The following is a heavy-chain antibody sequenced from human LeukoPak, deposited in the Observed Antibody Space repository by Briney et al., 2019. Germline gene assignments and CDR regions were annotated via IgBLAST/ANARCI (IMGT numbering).Heavy chain of an antibody. CDR2: IKQDGSEK. CDR3: ARDYYGSGSYSNWFDP. V-gene: IGHV3-7*01. D-gene: IGHD3-10*01. Sequence: GGSLRLSCAASGFTFSSYWMSWVRQAPGKGLEWVANIKQDGSEKYYVDSVKGRFTISRDNAKNSLYLQMNSLRAEDTAVYYCARDYYGSGSYSNWFDPWGQGTLVTVSS. CDR1: GFTFSSYW. J-gene: IGHJ5*02.